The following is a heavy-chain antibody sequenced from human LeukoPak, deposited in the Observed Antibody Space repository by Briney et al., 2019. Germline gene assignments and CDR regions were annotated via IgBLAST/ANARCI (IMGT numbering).Heavy chain of an antibody. CDR2: IRSKAYGGTT. J-gene: IGHJ4*02. D-gene: IGHD2-2*01. CDR1: GFTFGDYA. Sequence: GGSLRLSCTASGFTFGDYAMSWFRQAPGKGLEWVGFIRSKAYGGTTEYAASVKGRFTISRDDSKSIAYLHMNSLRPEDTAFYHCARHRCSSTTCSFDSWGQGSLVTVSS. V-gene: IGHV3-49*03. CDR3: ARHRCSSTTCSFDS.